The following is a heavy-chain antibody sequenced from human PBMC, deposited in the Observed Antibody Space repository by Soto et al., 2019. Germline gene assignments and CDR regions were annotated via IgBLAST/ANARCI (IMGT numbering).Heavy chain of an antibody. D-gene: IGHD3-22*01. Sequence: GTRSISGAVSGLALSRHTMIWVRQVPGRGLEGVSFIGSRTSDIYYADSGKGRFTISRDNAKNSLYLELTSMRAEDTAVYFCVRDYYDTSGYPNTFDMWGQGTMVTASS. J-gene: IGHJ3*02. CDR3: VRDYYDTSGYPNTFDM. CDR1: GLALSRHT. CDR2: IGSRTSDI. V-gene: IGHV3-21*01.